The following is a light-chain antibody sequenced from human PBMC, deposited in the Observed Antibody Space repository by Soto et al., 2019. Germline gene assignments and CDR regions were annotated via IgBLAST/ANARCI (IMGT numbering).Light chain of an antibody. Sequence: QSVLTQPPSASGTPGQRVTISCSGSSSNIGGNTVNWYQQLPGTAPKLLMYKNNQRPSGVPDRFSGSKSGTSASLAISGLQSEDEADYYCAACDDTLNGRVFGGGTKLTVL. CDR2: KNN. J-gene: IGLJ3*02. CDR3: AACDDTLNGRV. V-gene: IGLV1-44*01. CDR1: SSNIGGNT.